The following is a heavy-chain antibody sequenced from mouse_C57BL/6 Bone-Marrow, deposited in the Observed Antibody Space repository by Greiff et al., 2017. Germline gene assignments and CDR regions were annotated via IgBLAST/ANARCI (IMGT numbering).Heavy chain of an antibody. CDR3: TGGWLHPFAY. J-gene: IGHJ3*01. CDR1: GYTFTDYE. D-gene: IGHD2-3*01. Sequence: VQLKESGAELVRPGASVTLSCKASGYTFTDYEMRWVKQTPVHGLDWIGAIDPETGGTAYNQKFKGKATLTADKSSSTAYMELRSLTAEDPAVYDCTGGWLHPFAYWGQGTLVTVSA. CDR2: IDPETGGT. V-gene: IGHV1-15*01.